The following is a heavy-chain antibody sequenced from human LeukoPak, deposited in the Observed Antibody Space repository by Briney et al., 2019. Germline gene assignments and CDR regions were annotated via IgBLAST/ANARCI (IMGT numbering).Heavy chain of an antibody. Sequence: ASVKVSCKASGYTFTSYAMNWVRQAPGQGLEWMGWINTNTGNPTYAQGFTGRFVFSLDTSVSTAYLQISSLKAEDTAVYYCARPSHSEYSSSWWNFDYWGQGTLVTVSS. CDR2: INTNTGNP. CDR3: ARPSHSEYSSSWWNFDY. CDR1: GYTFTSYA. V-gene: IGHV7-4-1*02. D-gene: IGHD6-13*01. J-gene: IGHJ4*02.